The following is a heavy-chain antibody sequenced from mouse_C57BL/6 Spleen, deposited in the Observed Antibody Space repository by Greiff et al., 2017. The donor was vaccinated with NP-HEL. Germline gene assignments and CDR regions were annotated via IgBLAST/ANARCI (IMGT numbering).Heavy chain of an antibody. Sequence: EVKVVESGGGLVQSGRSLRLSCATSGFTFSDFYMEWVRQAPGKGLEWIAASRNKANDYTTEYSASVKGRFIVSRYTSTSILYLQMNALRAEDTAIYYGARDGGYYGYYAIDYWGQGTSVTVSS. J-gene: IGHJ4*01. CDR1: GFTFSDFY. CDR2: SRNKANDYTT. D-gene: IGHD1-1*01. CDR3: ARDGGYYGYYAIDY. V-gene: IGHV7-1*01.